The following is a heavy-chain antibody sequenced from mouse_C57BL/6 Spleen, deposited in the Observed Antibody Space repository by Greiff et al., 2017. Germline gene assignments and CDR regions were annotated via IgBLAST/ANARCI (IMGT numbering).Heavy chain of an antibody. D-gene: IGHD2-4*01. J-gene: IGHJ2*01. CDR2: IYPGDGDT. Sequence: VQLQQSGAELVKPGASVKISCKASGYAFSSYRMNWVKQRPGKGLEWIGQIYPGDGDTNYNGKFKGKATLTADKSSSTAYMQLSSLTSEDSAVYFCASDYDFYFDYWGQGTTLTVSS. CDR1: GYAFSSYR. V-gene: IGHV1-80*01. CDR3: ASDYDFYFDY.